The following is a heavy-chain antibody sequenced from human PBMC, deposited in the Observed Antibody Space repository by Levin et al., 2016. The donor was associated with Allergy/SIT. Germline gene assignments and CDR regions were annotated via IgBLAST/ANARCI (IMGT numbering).Heavy chain of an antibody. CDR1: GYTFTSYY. Sequence: ASVKVSCKTSGYTFTSYYIHWVRQAPGQGLEWMGWINPHSGGADFPRRFQGRVTMTRDTSVSTAYMELSSLRSDDTALYYCARSAGIAGAATSWGQGTLVTVSP. CDR2: INPHSGGA. D-gene: IGHD1-26*01. V-gene: IGHV1-2*02. J-gene: IGHJ5*02. CDR3: ARSAGIAGAATS.